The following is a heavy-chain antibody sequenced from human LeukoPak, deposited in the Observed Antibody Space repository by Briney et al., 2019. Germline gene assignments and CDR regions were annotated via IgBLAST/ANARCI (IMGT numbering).Heavy chain of an antibody. D-gene: IGHD5-24*01. Sequence: GGTLRLSCAASDFTFSSYAMSWVRQAPGKGLEWVSAISGSGGSTYYADSVKGRFTISRDNSKNTLYLQMNSLRAEDTAVYYCAKDRDGYNLFDYWGQGTLVTVSS. J-gene: IGHJ4*02. CDR1: DFTFSSYA. CDR3: AKDRDGYNLFDY. V-gene: IGHV3-23*01. CDR2: ISGSGGST.